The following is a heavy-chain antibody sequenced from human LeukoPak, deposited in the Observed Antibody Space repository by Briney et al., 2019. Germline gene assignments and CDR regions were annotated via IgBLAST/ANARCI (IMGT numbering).Heavy chain of an antibody. D-gene: IGHD3-10*01. CDR2: IYYSGST. V-gene: IGHV4-59*01. CDR3: ASRYYYGSGSYYNE. Sequence: SETLSLTCTVSGGSISSYYWSWIRQPPGKRLEWIGYIYYSGSTNYNPSLKSRVTISVDTSKNQFSLKLSSVTAADTAVYYCASRYYYGSGSYYNEWGQGTLVTVSS. CDR1: GGSISSYY. J-gene: IGHJ4*02.